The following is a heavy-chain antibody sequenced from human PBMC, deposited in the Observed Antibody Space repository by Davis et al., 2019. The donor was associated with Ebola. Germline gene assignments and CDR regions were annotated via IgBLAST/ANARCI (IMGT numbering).Heavy chain of an antibody. Sequence: GGSLRLSCAVSGFTFSDYYMDWVRQAPGKGLEWVAVILYDGSKKYHADSVKGRFTISRDNSKNTLYLQMNSLRAEDTAWYYCARVSELGELDYWGQGTLVTVSS. CDR3: ARVSELGELDY. J-gene: IGHJ4*02. CDR2: ILYDGSKK. V-gene: IGHV3-30*03. D-gene: IGHD6-13*01. CDR1: GFTFSDYY.